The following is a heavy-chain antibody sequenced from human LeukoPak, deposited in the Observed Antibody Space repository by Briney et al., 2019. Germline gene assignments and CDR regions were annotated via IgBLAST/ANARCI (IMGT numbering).Heavy chain of an antibody. Sequence: SQTLSLTCAISGDSVSSNSAAWNWIRQSPSRGLEWLGRTYYRSKWHNEYALSVKSRITINPDTSKNQFSLKVTSVTAADTAVYYCAKAPPKEHDFWSGYYNYMDVWGKGTTVTVSS. J-gene: IGHJ6*03. CDR3: AKAPPKEHDFWSGYYNYMDV. D-gene: IGHD3-3*01. V-gene: IGHV6-1*01. CDR2: TYYRSKWHN. CDR1: GDSVSSNSAA.